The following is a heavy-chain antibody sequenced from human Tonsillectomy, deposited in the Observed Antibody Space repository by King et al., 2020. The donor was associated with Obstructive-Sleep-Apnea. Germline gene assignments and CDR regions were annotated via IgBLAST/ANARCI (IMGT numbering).Heavy chain of an antibody. J-gene: IGHJ5*02. D-gene: IGHD6-13*01. CDR3: ARRRITAIGINWFDP. Sequence: VQLVQSGAEVEKPGASVKVSCKASGYTFTSYDINWVRQATGQGLEWMGWMNPNSGNTGYAQKFQGRVTMTRNTSISTAYMELSSLRSEDTAVYYCARRRITAIGINWFDPWGQGTLVTVSS. CDR2: MNPNSGNT. CDR1: GYTFTSYD. V-gene: IGHV1-8*01.